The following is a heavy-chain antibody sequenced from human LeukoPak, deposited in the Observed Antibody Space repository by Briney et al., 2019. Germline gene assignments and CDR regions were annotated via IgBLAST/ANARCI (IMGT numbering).Heavy chain of an antibody. CDR1: GFTFSSYC. CDR2: IKSDGSNT. J-gene: IGHJ6*01. Sequence: GGSLRLSCAASGFTFSSYCMHWVRQAPGKGLVWVSRIKSDGSNTSYADSVKGRFTISRDNSKNTLYLQMNSLRAEDTAVYYWARDRRALMDLWGQRTTGSVFS. CDR3: ARDRRALMDL. V-gene: IGHV3-74*01.